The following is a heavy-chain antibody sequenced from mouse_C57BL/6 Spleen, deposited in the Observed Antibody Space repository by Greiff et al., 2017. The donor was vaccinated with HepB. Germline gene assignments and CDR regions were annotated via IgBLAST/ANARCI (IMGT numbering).Heavy chain of an antibody. CDR1: GFTFSSYA. J-gene: IGHJ3*01. Sequence: EVQRVESGGGLVKPGGSLKLSCAASGFTFSSYAMSWARQTPEKRLEWVATISDGGSYTYYPDNVKGRFTISRDNAKNNLYLQMSHLKSEDTAMYYCAIGVTTRAWFAYWGQGTLVTVSA. D-gene: IGHD2-2*01. V-gene: IGHV5-4*01. CDR3: AIGVTTRAWFAY. CDR2: ISDGGSYT.